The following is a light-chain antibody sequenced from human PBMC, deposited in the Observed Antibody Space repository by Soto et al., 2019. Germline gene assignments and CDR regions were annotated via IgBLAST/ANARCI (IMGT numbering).Light chain of an antibody. J-gene: IGLJ3*02. CDR1: SSDVGSYDL. CDR2: EVT. Sequence: QSALTQPASVSGSPGQSITISCTGTSSDVGSYDLVSWYQQHPGKAPKFIIYEVTKRPSGVSNRFSGSKSGNTASLTISGLQAEDEAVYYCCSYGGTNPVWVFGGGTKLTVL. V-gene: IGLV2-23*02. CDR3: CSYGGTNPVWV.